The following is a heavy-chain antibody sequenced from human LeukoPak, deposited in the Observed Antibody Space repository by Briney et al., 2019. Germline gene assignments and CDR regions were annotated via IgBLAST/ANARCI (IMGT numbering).Heavy chain of an antibody. CDR1: GFTFSSYE. D-gene: IGHD3-16*02. Sequence: SGGSLRLSCAASGFTFSSYEMNWVRQAPGKGLEWVSYISSSGSTIYYADSVKGRFTISRDNAKNSLYLQMNSLRAEDTTVYYCARDSFSMITFGGVIVNDAFDIWGQGTMVTVSS. V-gene: IGHV3-48*03. CDR2: ISSSGSTI. J-gene: IGHJ3*02. CDR3: ARDSFSMITFGGVIVNDAFDI.